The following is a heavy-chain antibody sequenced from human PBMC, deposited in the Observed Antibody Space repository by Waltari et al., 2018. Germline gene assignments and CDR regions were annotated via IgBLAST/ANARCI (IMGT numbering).Heavy chain of an antibody. Sequence: EVQLVESGGGLVQPGESLRLSCTASEFTFSTYWMHWVRQAPGKGLVWVARIDSVGGKITYTDSVKGRFTSSRDNAKKTLYLQRNSLRPEDTAVDYCATHRPGGYGMDVWGQGTTVTVSS. D-gene: IGHD2-15*01. CDR3: ATHRPGGYGMDV. CDR2: IDSVGGKI. V-gene: IGHV3-74*01. CDR1: EFTFSTYW. J-gene: IGHJ6*02.